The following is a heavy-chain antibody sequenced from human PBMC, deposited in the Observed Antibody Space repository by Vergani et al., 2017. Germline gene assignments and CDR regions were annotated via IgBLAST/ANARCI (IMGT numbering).Heavy chain of an antibody. CDR2: IIPIFGTA. CDR3: ARDGRDSVSYHPWAFDI. Sequence: QVQLVQSGAEVKKPGSSVKVSCKASGGTFRSYAISWVRQAPGQGLEWMGGIIPIFGTANYAQKFQGRVTITADESTSTAYMELSSLRSEDTAVDYCARDGRDSVSYHPWAFDIWGQGTMVTVSS. CDR1: GGTFRSYA. D-gene: IGHD1-26*01. V-gene: IGHV1-69*12. J-gene: IGHJ3*02.